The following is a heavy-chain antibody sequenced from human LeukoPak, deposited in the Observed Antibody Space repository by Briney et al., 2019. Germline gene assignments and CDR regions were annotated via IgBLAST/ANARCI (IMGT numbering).Heavy chain of an antibody. CDR3: ATKSPYPRRYYYYGMDV. D-gene: IGHD4-23*01. CDR2: FDPEDGET. Sequence: ASVKVSCKVSGYTLTELSMHWVRQAPGRGLEWMGGFDPEDGETIYAQKFQGRVTMTEDTSTDTAYMELSSLRSEDTAVYYCATKSPYPRRYYYYGMDVWGQGTTVTVSS. V-gene: IGHV1-24*01. CDR1: GYTLTELS. J-gene: IGHJ6*02.